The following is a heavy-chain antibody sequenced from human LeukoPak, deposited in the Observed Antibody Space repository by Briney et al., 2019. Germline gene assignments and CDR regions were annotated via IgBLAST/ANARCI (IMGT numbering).Heavy chain of an antibody. CDR1: GFTFNSYA. V-gene: IGHV3-23*01. CDR2: ICGSGGST. CDR3: AKTTAGYSSGRYPGWPIDY. Sequence: GGSMRLSCAASGFTFNSYAIYWVRQAPGKGLEWVSDICGSGGSTYHADSVKGRFSISRDNSRNTVFLQMHSLRAEDTALYYCAKTTAGYSSGRYPGWPIDYWGQGTLVTVSS. D-gene: IGHD6-19*01. J-gene: IGHJ4*02.